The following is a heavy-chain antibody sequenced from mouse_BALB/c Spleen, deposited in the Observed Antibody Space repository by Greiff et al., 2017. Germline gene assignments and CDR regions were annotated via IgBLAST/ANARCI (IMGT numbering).Heavy chain of an antibody. J-gene: IGHJ4*01. V-gene: IGHV1-5*01. CDR3: TRAGTTATGAMVY. CDR2: IYPGNSDT. CDR1: GYTFTSYW. D-gene: IGHD1-2*01. Sequence: VQLKESGTVLARPGASVKMSCKASGYTFTSYWMHWVKQRPGQGLEWIGAIYPGNSDTSYNQKFKGKAKLTAVTSTSTAYMELSSLTNEDSAVYYCTRAGTTATGAMVYWGKGASVTVAA.